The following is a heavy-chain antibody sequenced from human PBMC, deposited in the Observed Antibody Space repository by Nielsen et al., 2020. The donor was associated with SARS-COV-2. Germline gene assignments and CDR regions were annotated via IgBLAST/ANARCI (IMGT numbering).Heavy chain of an antibody. CDR1: RFTFSNYG. J-gene: IGHJ6*02. CDR3: AKGRTVSLRHGMGV. V-gene: IGHV3-30*18. CDR2: ISYDGSNK. D-gene: IGHD3-16*02. Sequence: GGSLRLSCAASRFTFSNYGMHWVRQAPGKGLEWVAVISYDGSNKYYADSVKGRFTISRDNSKNTLYLQMNSLRAEDTAVYYCAKGRTVSLRHGMGVWGQGTTVTVSS.